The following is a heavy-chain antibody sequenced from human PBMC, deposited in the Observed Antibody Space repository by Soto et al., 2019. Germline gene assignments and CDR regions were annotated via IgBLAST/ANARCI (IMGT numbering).Heavy chain of an antibody. V-gene: IGHV1-2*06. J-gene: IGHJ4*02. D-gene: IGHD2-21*01. Sequence: QAPLMQSGAEVRKPGTSVKVSCETSGYHFRGYYVHWVRQAPGHGLQWLGRIDPNSGDTDYAQTLQGRSAVTRDTALASVDRDLSSLTSHDTAVYVWARAPKGRRSTYGDFWGQGTPVVVSS. CDR2: IDPNSGDT. CDR1: GYHFRGYY. CDR3: ARAPKGRRSTYGDF.